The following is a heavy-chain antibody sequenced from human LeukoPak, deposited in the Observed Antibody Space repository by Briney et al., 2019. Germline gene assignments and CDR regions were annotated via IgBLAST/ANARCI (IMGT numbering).Heavy chain of an antibody. V-gene: IGHV3-23*01. CDR2: ITSGGGT. CDR1: GFTFSSYA. J-gene: IGHJ4*02. D-gene: IGHD3-10*01. Sequence: GGSLRLSCAASGFTFSSYAMTWVRRAPGQGLEWVSGITSGGGTYYADSVKGRFTISRDNSKNTLYVQMNSLRAEDTAVYYCAKSVGSGSYYNNDCWGQGTLVTVSS. CDR3: AKSVGSGSYYNNDC.